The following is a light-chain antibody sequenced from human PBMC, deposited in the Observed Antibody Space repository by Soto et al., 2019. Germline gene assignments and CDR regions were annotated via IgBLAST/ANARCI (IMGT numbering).Light chain of an antibody. V-gene: IGKV3-11*01. CDR1: PSVSGY. J-gene: IGKJ5*01. CDR3: QQRNYWKVS. CDR2: DVS. Sequence: EVVFTQAPVTLSLAPGERAALSCRASPSVSGYLAWYQQKPRQDPRLVIYDVSNRATGIPARFSGSESGTDFNLTICSLETEEFAIYECQQRNYWKVSFGQVTRLEIK.